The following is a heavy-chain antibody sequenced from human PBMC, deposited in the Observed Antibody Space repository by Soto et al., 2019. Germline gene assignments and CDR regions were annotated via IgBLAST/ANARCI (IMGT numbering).Heavy chain of an antibody. CDR3: ARHYPQPHAWFDA. CDR2: GYYSGST. V-gene: IGHV4-39*01. D-gene: IGHD1-1*01. CDR1: GDSFSITNYY. J-gene: IGHJ5*02. Sequence: PSETLSLTCSVSGDSFSITNYYWGWVRQPPGKGLEWIGSGYYSGSTYSNPSLKSRVTISIDTFKMQFSLNLTSVTAADTALYYCARHYPQPHAWFDAWGRGTLVTVSS.